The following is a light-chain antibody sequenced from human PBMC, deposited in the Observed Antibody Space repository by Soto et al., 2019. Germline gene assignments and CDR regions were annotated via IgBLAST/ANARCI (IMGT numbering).Light chain of an antibody. Sequence: EIVLTQSPGTLSLSPGERATLSCRASQSVSSSSLAWYRQRPGQAPSLLIYGASRRATGIPDRFSGSGSGTDFTLIISRLEPEDVVVYYCQQYGRSPPITFGQGTRLYSK. J-gene: IGKJ5*01. CDR3: QQYGRSPPIT. CDR2: GAS. V-gene: IGKV3-20*01. CDR1: QSVSSSS.